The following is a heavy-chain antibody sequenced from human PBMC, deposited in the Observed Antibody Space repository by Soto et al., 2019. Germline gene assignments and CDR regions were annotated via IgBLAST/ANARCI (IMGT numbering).Heavy chain of an antibody. CDR3: ARARTRYFDY. V-gene: IGHV1-18*04. D-gene: IGHD1-20*01. CDR2: ISAHNGNT. CDR1: GYIFTSYG. Sequence: AAVKVSCKTSGYIFTSYGISWARQAPGQGLQWMGWISAHNGNTNYAQKFQGRVTMTTDSSTSTAYLELRSLRSDDTAVYFCARARTRYFDYWGQGTPVTVSS. J-gene: IGHJ4*02.